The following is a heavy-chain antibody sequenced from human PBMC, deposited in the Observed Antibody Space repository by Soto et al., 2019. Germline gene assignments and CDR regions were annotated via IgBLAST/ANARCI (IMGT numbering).Heavy chain of an antibody. J-gene: IGHJ6*02. D-gene: IGHD4-17*01. Sequence: GGSLRLSCAASGFTFSSSAMHWVRQAPGKGLEWVALISYDGSYKYYGQSVKGRFTISRDQSENTLYLQMSSLIDEDTAVYYCAKGFVDYGDYENFYYYGMDVWGQGTTVTISS. CDR2: ISYDGSYK. CDR1: GFTFSSSA. CDR3: AKGFVDYGDYENFYYYGMDV. V-gene: IGHV3-30*18.